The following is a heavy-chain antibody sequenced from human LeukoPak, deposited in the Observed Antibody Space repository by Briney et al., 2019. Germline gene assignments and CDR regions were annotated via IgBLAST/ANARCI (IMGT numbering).Heavy chain of an antibody. CDR3: ARDLYCGSTLCNRDFDF. Sequence: PGGSLRLSCAASGFTFSTYSMNWVRQAPGKGLEWVSSISSSSSRIYYAESVKGRFTISRDNAKSSLYLQMNSLRAEDTAVYYCARDLYCGSTLCNRDFDFWGQGTLVTVSS. V-gene: IGHV3-48*01. CDR2: ISSSSSRI. CDR1: GFTFSTYS. D-gene: IGHD2-2*01. J-gene: IGHJ4*02.